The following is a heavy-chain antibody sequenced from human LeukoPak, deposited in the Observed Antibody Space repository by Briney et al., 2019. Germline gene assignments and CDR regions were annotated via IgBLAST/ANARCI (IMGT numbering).Heavy chain of an antibody. CDR1: GFTFSSYG. J-gene: IGHJ6*03. CDR2: IRYDGSNK. Sequence: PGGSLRLSCAASGFTFSSYGMHWVRQAPGKGLEWVAFIRYDGSNKYYADSVKGSFTISRDNSKNTLYLQMNRLRAEDTAVYYCAKDGPYDYVWGSYRSLSAYYYMDVWGKGTTVTISS. V-gene: IGHV3-30*02. CDR3: AKDGPYDYVWGSYRSLSAYYYMDV. D-gene: IGHD3-16*02.